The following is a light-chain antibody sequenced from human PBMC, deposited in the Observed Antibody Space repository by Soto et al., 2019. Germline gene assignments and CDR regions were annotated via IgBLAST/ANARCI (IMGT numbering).Light chain of an antibody. V-gene: IGKV1-39*01. CDR3: QQSYNNPRT. CDR2: AIS. Sequence: DIQMTQSPSSLSASVGDRVTITCRASQSVSRYLNWYQQKEGKAPKLLIYAISILESGVPSRFSASGSGTDFTLTISSLQPEDFATYYCQQSYNNPRTFGQGTRVEIK. J-gene: IGKJ1*01. CDR1: QSVSRY.